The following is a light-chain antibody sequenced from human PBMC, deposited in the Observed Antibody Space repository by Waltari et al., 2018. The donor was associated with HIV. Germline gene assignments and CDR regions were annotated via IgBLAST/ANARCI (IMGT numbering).Light chain of an antibody. Sequence: QTVVTQEPSLTVSPGGTVTLTCASSTGAVTSGLYPNWFKQKPGQVPRALIYSTTNTHSWTPARFSGSLLGGKAALTLSGVQPEDEAEYYCLLYYNGVRVFGGGTKLTVL. CDR1: TGAVTSGLY. J-gene: IGLJ3*02. CDR2: STT. CDR3: LLYYNGVRV. V-gene: IGLV7-43*01.